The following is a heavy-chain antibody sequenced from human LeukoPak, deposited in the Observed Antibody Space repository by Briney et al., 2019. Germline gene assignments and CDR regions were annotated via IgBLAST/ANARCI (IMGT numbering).Heavy chain of an antibody. D-gene: IGHD2-15*01. CDR3: ARDRIISDYYGMDV. V-gene: IGHV4-31*03. J-gene: IGHJ6*02. CDR1: GGSISSGGYY. Sequence: PSETLSLTCTVSGGSISSGGYYWSWIRQHPGKGLEWIGYIYYSGSTYYNPSLKSRVTISVDTSKNQFSLKLSSVTAADTAVYYCARDRIISDYYGMDVWGQGTTVTASS. CDR2: IYYSGST.